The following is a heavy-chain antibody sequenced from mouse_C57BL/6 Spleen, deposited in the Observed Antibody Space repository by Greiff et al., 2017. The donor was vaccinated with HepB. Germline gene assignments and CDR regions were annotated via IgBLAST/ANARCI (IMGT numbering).Heavy chain of an antibody. CDR3: ARGGLRGYFDY. V-gene: IGHV5-4*01. CDR2: ISDGGSYT. CDR1: GFTFSSYA. D-gene: IGHD2-4*01. J-gene: IGHJ2*01. Sequence: EVQGVESGGGLVKPGGSLKLSCAASGFTFSSYAMSWVRQTPEKRLEWVATISDGGSYTYYPDNVKGRFTISRDNAKHNLYLKMSHLKSEDTAMYYCARGGLRGYFDYWGQGTTLTVSS.